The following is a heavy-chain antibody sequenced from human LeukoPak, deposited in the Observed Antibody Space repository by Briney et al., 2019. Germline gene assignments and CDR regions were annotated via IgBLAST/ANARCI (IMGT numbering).Heavy chain of an antibody. CDR3: ARDGYSYGYVYYYGMDV. J-gene: IGHJ6*02. CDR2: IYYSGST. V-gene: IGHV4-59*01. Sequence: SETLSLTCTVSGGSISSYYWSWIRQPPGKGLEWIGYIYYSGSTNYNPSLKSRVTISVDTSKNQFSLKLSSVTAADTAVYYCARDGYSYGYVYYYGMDVWGQGTTVTVSS. D-gene: IGHD5-18*01. CDR1: GGSISSYY.